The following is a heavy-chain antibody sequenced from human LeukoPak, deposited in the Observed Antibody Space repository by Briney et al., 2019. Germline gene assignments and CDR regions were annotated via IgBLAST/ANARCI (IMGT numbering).Heavy chain of an antibody. J-gene: IGHJ4*02. CDR2: IYYSGST. CDR3: ARTSGGARGFDY. V-gene: IGHV4-59*01. Sequence: SETLSLTCTVSGGSISSYYWSWIRQPPGKGLEWIGYIYYSGSTNYNPSLKSRVTISVDTSKNQFSLKLSSVTAADTAMYYCARTSGGARGFDYWGQGTLVTVSS. D-gene: IGHD3-10*01. CDR1: GGSISSYY.